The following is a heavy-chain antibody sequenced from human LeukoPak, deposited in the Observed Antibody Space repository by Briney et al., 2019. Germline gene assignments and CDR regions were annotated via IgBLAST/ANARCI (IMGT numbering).Heavy chain of an antibody. CDR1: GGTFSSYA. V-gene: IGHV1-69*13. CDR3: ARDEDYGSWFDP. J-gene: IGHJ5*02. Sequence: ASVKVSCKASGGTFSSYAISWVRQAPGQGLEWMGGIIPIFGTANYAQKFQGRVTITADESTSTAYMELSSLRSEDTAVYYCARDEDYGSWFDPWGQGTLVTVSS. D-gene: IGHD4-17*01. CDR2: IIPIFGTA.